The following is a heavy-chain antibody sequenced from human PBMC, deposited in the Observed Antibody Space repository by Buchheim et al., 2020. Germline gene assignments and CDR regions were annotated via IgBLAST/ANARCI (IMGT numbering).Heavy chain of an antibody. J-gene: IGHJ6*02. CDR1: GGSISSYY. CDR2: IYYSGST. D-gene: IGHD3-16*01. Sequence: QVQLQESGPGLVKPSETLSLTCTVSGGSISSYYWSWIRQPPGKGLEWIGYIYYSGSTNYNPSLKSRVTLSVDTPQNQFSLKLSSVTAADTAVYYCARDRLMITFGGVIVSYGMDVWGQGTT. V-gene: IGHV4-59*01. CDR3: ARDRLMITFGGVIVSYGMDV.